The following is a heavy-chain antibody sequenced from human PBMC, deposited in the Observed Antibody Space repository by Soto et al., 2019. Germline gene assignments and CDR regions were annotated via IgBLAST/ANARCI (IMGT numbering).Heavy chain of an antibody. Sequence: QVQLQQWGAGLLKPSETLSLTCAVYGGSFSGYYWSWIRQPPGKGLEWIGEINHSGSTNYNPSLKSRVTISVDTSKNQFSLKLSSVTAADTAVYYCARDNRVAQPWIQLWLDRQNWFDPWGQGNLVTVSS. CDR3: ARDNRVAQPWIQLWLDRQNWFDP. CDR2: INHSGST. J-gene: IGHJ5*02. D-gene: IGHD5-18*01. CDR1: GGSFSGYY. V-gene: IGHV4-34*01.